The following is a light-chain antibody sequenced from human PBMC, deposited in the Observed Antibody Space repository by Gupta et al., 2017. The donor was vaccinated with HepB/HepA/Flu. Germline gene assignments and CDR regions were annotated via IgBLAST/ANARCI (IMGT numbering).Light chain of an antibody. Sequence: DIVMTQSPATLSVSQGERATFSCRASETFSSNLAWYQQKPGQAPRLLIYGASTRATGIPARFSGSGSGREFTLTISSLQSEDFAVYYCQQYINWLPITFGQGTRLEIK. V-gene: IGKV3-15*01. CDR3: QQYINWLPIT. CDR1: ETFSSN. CDR2: GAS. J-gene: IGKJ5*01.